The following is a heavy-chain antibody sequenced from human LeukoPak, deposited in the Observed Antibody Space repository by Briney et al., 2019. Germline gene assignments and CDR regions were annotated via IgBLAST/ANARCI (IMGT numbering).Heavy chain of an antibody. J-gene: IGHJ3*02. CDR2: ISASGGNT. D-gene: IGHD4-17*01. CDR1: GFTFSSSE. V-gene: IGHV3-48*03. Sequence: GGSLRLSCAASGFTFSSSEMNWVRQAPGKGLEWLSYISASGGNTYYADSVKGRFIISRDNAKNSLYLQMSCLRADDTALYYCAREVTNDAFDIWGQGTMVTVSS. CDR3: AREVTNDAFDI.